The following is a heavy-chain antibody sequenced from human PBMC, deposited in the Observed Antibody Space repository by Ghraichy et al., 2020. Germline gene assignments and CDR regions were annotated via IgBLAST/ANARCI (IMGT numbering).Heavy chain of an antibody. CDR1: GFTFSTYA. J-gene: IGHJ4*02. D-gene: IGHD6-19*01. CDR3: AKDHTSGWSSDY. Sequence: LSLTCAASGFTFSTYAMSWVRQAPGKGLEWVSTITGSGGSTYYEDSVKGRFTISRDNSRNRLFLQMNSLRAEDTAVYYCAKDHTSGWSSDYWGQGTLVTVSS. V-gene: IGHV3-23*01. CDR2: ITGSGGST.